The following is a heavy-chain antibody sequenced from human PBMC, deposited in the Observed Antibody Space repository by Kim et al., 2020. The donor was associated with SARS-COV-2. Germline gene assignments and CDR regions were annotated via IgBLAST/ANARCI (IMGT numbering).Heavy chain of an antibody. Sequence: GGSLRLSCTASGFTFGDYAMSWVRQAPGKGLEWVGFIRSKAYGGTTEYAASVKGRFTISRDDSKSIAYLQMNSLKTEDTAVYYCTRDWNDDYYYYGMDVWGQGTTVTVSS. V-gene: IGHV3-49*04. CDR3: TRDWNDDYYYYGMDV. CDR1: GFTFGDYA. CDR2: IRSKAYGGTT. J-gene: IGHJ6*02. D-gene: IGHD1-1*01.